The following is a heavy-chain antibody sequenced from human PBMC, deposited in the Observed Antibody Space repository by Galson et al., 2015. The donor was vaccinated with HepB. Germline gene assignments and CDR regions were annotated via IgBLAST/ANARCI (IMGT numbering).Heavy chain of an antibody. Sequence: SLRLSCAASGFTFSSYGMHWVRQAPGKGLEWVAVISYDGSNKYYADSVKGRFTISRDNSKNTLYLQMNSLRAEDTAVYYCAKDKRNCTGGVCPDDYYYMDVWGKGTTVTVSS. CDR3: AKDKRNCTGGVCPDDYYYMDV. J-gene: IGHJ6*03. D-gene: IGHD2-8*02. CDR2: ISYDGSNK. V-gene: IGHV3-30*18. CDR1: GFTFSSYG.